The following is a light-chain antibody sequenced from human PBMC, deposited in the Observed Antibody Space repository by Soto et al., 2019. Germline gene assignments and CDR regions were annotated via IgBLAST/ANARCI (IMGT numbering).Light chain of an antibody. CDR3: AAWDDSLSLV. CDR1: WSNIGSNS. V-gene: IGLV1-47*02. Sequence: QSVLTQSPSASGTPGQRVTVSCSGTWSNIGSNSVSWYQHLPGTAPKLLIHSNNQRPLGVPDRFSGSKSGTSASLAISGLRSEDEASYYCAAWDDSLSLVFGGGTKLTVL. J-gene: IGLJ3*02. CDR2: SNN.